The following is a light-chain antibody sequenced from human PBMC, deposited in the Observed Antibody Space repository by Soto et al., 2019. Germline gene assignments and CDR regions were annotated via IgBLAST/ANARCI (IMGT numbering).Light chain of an antibody. CDR3: QSYDVI. J-gene: IGLJ2*01. Sequence: QSVLTQPPSVSGAPGQRVSISCTGSTSNIGAPYDVHWYQHLPGAAPKLLIYGDNNRPSGVPDRFSGSKSGTSASLAITSLQAEDEADYYCQSYDVIFGGGTQLTVL. V-gene: IGLV1-40*01. CDR2: GDN. CDR1: TSNIGAPYD.